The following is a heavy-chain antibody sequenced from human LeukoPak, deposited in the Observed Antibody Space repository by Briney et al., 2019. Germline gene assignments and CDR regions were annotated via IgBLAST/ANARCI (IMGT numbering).Heavy chain of an antibody. CDR3: ARESWNDATYNWFDP. J-gene: IGHJ5*02. CDR2: INPNSGGT. V-gene: IGHV1-2*02. D-gene: IGHD1-1*01. CDR1: GYTFTGYY. Sequence: ASVTVSCKASGYTFTGYYMHWVRQAPGQGLEWMGWINPNSGGTNYAQKFQGRVTMTRDTSISTAYMELSRLRSDDTAVYYCARESWNDATYNWFDPWGQGTLVTVSS.